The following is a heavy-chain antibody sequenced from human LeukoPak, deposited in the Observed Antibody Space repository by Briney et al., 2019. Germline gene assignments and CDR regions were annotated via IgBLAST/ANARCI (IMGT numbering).Heavy chain of an antibody. CDR1: GYTFTSYD. D-gene: IGHD1-7*01. CDR2: INPNSGGT. CDR3: AREAITGTTANDAFDI. J-gene: IGHJ3*02. Sequence: ASVKVSCKASGYTFTSYDINWVRQATGQGLEWMGWINPNSGGTNYAQKFQGRVTMTRDTSISTAYMELSRLRSDDTAVYYCAREAITGTTANDAFDIWGQGTMVTVSS. V-gene: IGHV1-2*02.